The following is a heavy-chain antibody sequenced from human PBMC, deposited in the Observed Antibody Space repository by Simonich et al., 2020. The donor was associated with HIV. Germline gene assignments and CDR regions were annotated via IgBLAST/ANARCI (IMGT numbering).Heavy chain of an antibody. CDR2: MNPNSGNT. CDR1: GYTFTSYD. CDR3: ARSSSPLLHSIDY. D-gene: IGHD6-6*01. Sequence: QVQLVQSGAEVKKPGASVKVSCKASGYTFTSYDINGVRQATGQGLEWMGRMNPNSGNTGYAQKFQGRVTMTRNTSISTAYMELSSLRSEDTAVYYCARSSSPLLHSIDYWGQGTLVTVSS. J-gene: IGHJ4*02. V-gene: IGHV1-8*01.